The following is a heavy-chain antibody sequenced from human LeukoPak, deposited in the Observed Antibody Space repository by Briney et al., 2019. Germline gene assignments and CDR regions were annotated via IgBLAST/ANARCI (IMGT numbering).Heavy chain of an antibody. Sequence: GGSLRLSCATSGFTFSSYWMLWVRQAPGKGRVWVSRINTDGSSTNYADSVKGRFTISRDNAKNTLYLQMNSLRAEDTAVYYCARGTFTIFGVVDYWGQGTLVTVSS. J-gene: IGHJ4*02. CDR3: ARGTFTIFGVVDY. CDR2: INTDGSST. CDR1: GFTFSSYW. V-gene: IGHV3-74*01. D-gene: IGHD3-3*01.